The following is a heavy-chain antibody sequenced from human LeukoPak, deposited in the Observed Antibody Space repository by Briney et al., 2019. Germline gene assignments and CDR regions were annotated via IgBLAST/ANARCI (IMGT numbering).Heavy chain of an antibody. D-gene: IGHD6-19*01. V-gene: IGHV4-34*01. CDR3: ARVEVAVADY. J-gene: IGHJ4*02. CDR2: ISHRGST. Sequence: SETLSLTCAVYGGSFSGYYWSWIRQPPGKGLEWIGEISHRGSTNYNPSLKSRVTISVDTSKNQFSLKLSSVTAADTAVYYCARVEVAVADYWGQGTLVTVSS. CDR1: GGSFSGYY.